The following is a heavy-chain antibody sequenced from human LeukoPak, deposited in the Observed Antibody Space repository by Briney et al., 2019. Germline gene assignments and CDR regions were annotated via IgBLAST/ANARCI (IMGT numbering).Heavy chain of an antibody. V-gene: IGHV3-33*01. CDR3: ARDQEGFTIFGVVIMKGILNGMGV. CDR2: IWYDGSNK. CDR1: GFTFSSYG. Sequence: PGRSLRLSCAASGFTFSSYGMHWVRQAPGKGLEWVAVIWYDGSNKYYADSVKGRFTISRDNSKNTLYLQMNSLRAEDTAVYYCARDQEGFTIFGVVIMKGILNGMGVWGQGTTVTVSS. J-gene: IGHJ6*02. D-gene: IGHD3-3*01.